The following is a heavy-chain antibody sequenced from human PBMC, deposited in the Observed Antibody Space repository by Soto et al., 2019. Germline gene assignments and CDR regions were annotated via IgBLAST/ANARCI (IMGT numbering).Heavy chain of an antibody. D-gene: IGHD3-10*01. CDR1: GGSISSYY. CDR3: AREVLLWFGELPEHYFDY. V-gene: IGHV4-59*01. CDR2: IYYSGST. Sequence: SETLSLTCTVSGGSISSYYWSWIRQPPGKGLEWIGYIYYSGSTNYNPSLKSRVTISVDTSKNQFSLKLSSVTAADTAVYYCAREVLLWFGELPEHYFDYWGQGTLVTVSS. J-gene: IGHJ4*02.